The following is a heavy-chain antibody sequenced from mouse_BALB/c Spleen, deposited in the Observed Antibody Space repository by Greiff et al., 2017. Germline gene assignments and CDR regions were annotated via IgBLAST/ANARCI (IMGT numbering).Heavy chain of an antibody. CDR2: ILPGSGST. CDR3: ARVNDGNYEAY. V-gene: IGHV1-9*01. Sequence: QVQLQQSGAELMKPGASVKISCKATGYTFSSYWIEWVKQRPGHGLEWIGEILPGSGSTNYNEKFKGKATFTADASSNTAYMQLSSLTSEDSAVYYCARVNDGNYEAYWGQGTLVTVSA. D-gene: IGHD2-1*01. J-gene: IGHJ3*01. CDR1: GYTFSSYW.